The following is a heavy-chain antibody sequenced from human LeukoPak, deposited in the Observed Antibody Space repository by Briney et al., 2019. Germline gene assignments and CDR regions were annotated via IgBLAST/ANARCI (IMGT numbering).Heavy chain of an antibody. D-gene: IGHD3-22*01. CDR3: ARGTYYYDSSGYYYSYYGMDV. J-gene: IGHJ6*02. V-gene: IGHV4-59*01. Sequence: SGTLSLTCTVSGGSISSYYWSWSRQPPGKGLEWIGYIYYSGSTNYNPSLKSRVTISVDTSKNQFSLKLSSVTAADTAVYYCARGTYYYDSSGYYYSYYGMDVWGQGTTVTVSS. CDR2: IYYSGST. CDR1: GGSISSYY.